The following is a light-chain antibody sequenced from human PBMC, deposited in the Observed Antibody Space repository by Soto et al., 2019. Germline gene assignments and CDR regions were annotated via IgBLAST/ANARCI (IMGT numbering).Light chain of an antibody. V-gene: IGKV3-20*01. CDR1: QSFSSNY. CDR2: GAS. CDR3: QQYGSSGT. J-gene: IGKJ1*01. Sequence: EILFTQSPGTLSLSPGERATLSCRASQSFSSNYLAWYQLKPGQAPRLLIYGASSRATGIPDGLSGSGSGTDFTLTIRSLEPEDFAVYYCQQYGSSGTFGQGTKVDIK.